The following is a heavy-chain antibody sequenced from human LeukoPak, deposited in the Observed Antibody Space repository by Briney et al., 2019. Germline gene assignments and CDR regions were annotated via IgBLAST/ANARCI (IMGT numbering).Heavy chain of an antibody. Sequence: ASVKVSCKASGYTFTSYGISWVRQAPGQGLEWMGWISAYNGNTNYAQKLQGRVTMTTDTSTSTAYMELRSLRSDDTAVYYCARDLRDYDFWTGSEYFQHWGRAPWSPSPQ. V-gene: IGHV1-18*01. CDR2: ISAYNGNT. D-gene: IGHD3-3*01. J-gene: IGHJ1*01. CDR1: GYTFTSYG. CDR3: ARDLRDYDFWTGSEYFQH.